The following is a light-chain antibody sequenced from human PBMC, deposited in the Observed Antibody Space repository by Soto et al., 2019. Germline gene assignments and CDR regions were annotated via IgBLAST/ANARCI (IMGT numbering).Light chain of an antibody. CDR1: NSNIGSNS. V-gene: IGLV1-44*01. CDR3: AAWDDSLNGRV. J-gene: IGLJ3*02. Sequence: QSVLTQPPSASGTPGQRVTISCSGSNSNIGSNSVSWYQQLPGTAPKLLIYSDSQRPSGVPDRFSGSKSGTSASLAISGLQSEDEADYYCAAWDDSLNGRVFGGGTKLTVL. CDR2: SDS.